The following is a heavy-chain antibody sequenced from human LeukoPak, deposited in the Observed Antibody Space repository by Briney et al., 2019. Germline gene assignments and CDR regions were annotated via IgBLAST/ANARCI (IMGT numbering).Heavy chain of an antibody. V-gene: IGHV3-7*01. J-gene: IGHJ6*03. Sequence: GGSLRLSCAASGFTFSSYWMSWVRQAPGKGLEWVANIKQDGSEKYYVHSVKGRFTISRDNAKNSLYLQMNSLRAEDTAVYYCARESGLEQYYYYYYMDVWGKGTTVTVSS. CDR1: GFTFSSYW. CDR2: IKQDGSEK. D-gene: IGHD1/OR15-1a*01. CDR3: ARESGLEQYYYYYYMDV.